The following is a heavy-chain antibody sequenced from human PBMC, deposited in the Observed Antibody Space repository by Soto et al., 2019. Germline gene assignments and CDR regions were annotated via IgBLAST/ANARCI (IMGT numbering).Heavy chain of an antibody. Sequence: QVQLVQSGAEVKKPGASVKVSCKASGYTFTSYAMHWVRQAPGQRLEWMGWINAGNGNTKYSQKFQGRVTITRDTSASTAYMELSSLRSEDTAVYYCARYSMVRGVFDYWGQGTLVTVSS. V-gene: IGHV1-3*01. CDR2: INAGNGNT. CDR3: ARYSMVRGVFDY. J-gene: IGHJ4*02. D-gene: IGHD3-10*01. CDR1: GYTFTSYA.